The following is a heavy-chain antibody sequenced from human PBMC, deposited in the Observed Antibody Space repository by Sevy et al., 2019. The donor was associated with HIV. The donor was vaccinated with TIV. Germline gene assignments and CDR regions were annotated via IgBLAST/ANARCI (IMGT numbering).Heavy chain of an antibody. V-gene: IGHV4-39*02. J-gene: IGHJ5*01. CDR2: MHYGGNT. CDR3: VRDHHLRGRHWFDS. Sequence: SETLSLTCTASGGSLISPTFYWGWVRQPPGERLEWIAAMHYGGNTYYNPSLKGRVAMPVDTSKNQFSLNLTSVTAADAAVYHCVRDHHLRGRHWFDSWGQGALVTVSS. D-gene: IGHD3-16*01. CDR1: GGSLISPTFY.